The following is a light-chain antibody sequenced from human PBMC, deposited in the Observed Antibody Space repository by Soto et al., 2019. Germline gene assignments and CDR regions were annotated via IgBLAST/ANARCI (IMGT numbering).Light chain of an antibody. V-gene: IGKV3-20*01. J-gene: IGKJ1*01. CDR1: QSISSNY. CDR3: QQYSSSPRT. CDR2: GAS. Sequence: NVLTQSPGTLSLSPGEGATLSCRASQSISSNYLAWYHQKPGQAPRLLIFGASSRATDIPDRFRGSGSGRDFLLNISRLEPEDSGMYYCQQYSSSPRTFAQGTKVEIK.